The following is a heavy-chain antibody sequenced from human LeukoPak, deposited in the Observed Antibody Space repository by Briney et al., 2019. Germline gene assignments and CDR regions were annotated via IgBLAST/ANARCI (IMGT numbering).Heavy chain of an antibody. CDR2: ISGSGGST. CDR3: AKVSRGYAARDAFDI. J-gene: IGHJ3*02. D-gene: IGHD5-12*01. V-gene: IGHV3-23*01. CDR1: GFTFSSYV. Sequence: GGSLRLSCAASGFTFSSYVMSWVRQTPGKGLEWVSGISGSGGSTYYVDSVKGRFTISRDNSKNTLYLQMNSLRAEDTAVYYCAKVSRGYAARDAFDIWGQGTMVTVSS.